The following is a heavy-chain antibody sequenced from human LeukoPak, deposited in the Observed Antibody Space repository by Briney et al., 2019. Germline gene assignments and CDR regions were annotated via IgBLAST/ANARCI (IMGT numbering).Heavy chain of an antibody. CDR3: ARAGYYYDSSGLFDY. V-gene: IGHV3-23*01. Sequence: GGSLRLSCAASGFTFSTYAMSWVRQAPGKGLEWVSAISGSTGKTYYADSVKGRFTISRDNSKNTLYLQMNSLRAEDTAVYYCARAGYYYDSSGLFDYWGQGTLVTVSS. CDR1: GFTFSTYA. CDR2: ISGSTGKT. J-gene: IGHJ4*02. D-gene: IGHD3-22*01.